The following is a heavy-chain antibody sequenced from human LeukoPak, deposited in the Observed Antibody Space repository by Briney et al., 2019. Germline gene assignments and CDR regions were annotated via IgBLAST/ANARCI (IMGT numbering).Heavy chain of an antibody. CDR2: IFSGGST. J-gene: IGHJ4*02. D-gene: IGHD3-9*01. CDR3: ATGLRYFDWLLIDY. Sequence: GGSLRLSCAASGFAVSSNYMNWVRQAPGKGLEWVSVIFSGGSTYYADSVKGRFTISRDNSKNTLYLQMNSLRAEDTAVYYCATGLRYFDWLLIDYWGQGTLVTVSS. V-gene: IGHV3-66*01. CDR1: GFAVSSNY.